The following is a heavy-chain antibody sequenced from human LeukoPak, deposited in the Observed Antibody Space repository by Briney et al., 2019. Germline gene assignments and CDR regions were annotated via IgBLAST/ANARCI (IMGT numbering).Heavy chain of an antibody. J-gene: IGHJ6*02. Sequence: GGSLRLSCAASGFTFSSYWMHWVRQAPGKGLVWVSRINSDGSSTSYADSVKGRFTISRDNAKNSLYLQMNSLRAEDTAVYYCASTITIFGVVMSHLYGMDVWGQGTTVTVSS. CDR3: ASTITIFGVVMSHLYGMDV. D-gene: IGHD3-3*01. V-gene: IGHV3-74*01. CDR2: INSDGSST. CDR1: GFTFSSYW.